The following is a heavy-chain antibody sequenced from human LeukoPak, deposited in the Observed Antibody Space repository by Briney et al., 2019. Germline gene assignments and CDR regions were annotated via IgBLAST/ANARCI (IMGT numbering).Heavy chain of an antibody. CDR1: GFISRSYW. D-gene: IGHD3-9*01. J-gene: IGHJ4*02. Sequence: PGGPLRLSCAASGFISRSYWISWVRQAPGKGLEWVANIKQDGSEKYYVDSVKGRFTISRDNAKNSLYLQMNSLRAEDTAVYYCARVLTGRDYWGEGTLVADSP. CDR3: ARVLTGRDY. CDR2: IKQDGSEK. V-gene: IGHV3-7*01.